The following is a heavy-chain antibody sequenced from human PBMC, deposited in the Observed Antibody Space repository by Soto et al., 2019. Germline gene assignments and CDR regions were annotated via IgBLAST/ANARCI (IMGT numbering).Heavy chain of an antibody. CDR2: ISYGGGNK. Sequence: GSLRLSCAVSGFTFSSYTMHWVRQAPGKGLEWVALISYGGGNKYYADSVKGRFTISRDNSKSTLFLQMNSLRREDTAVYYCAREPPSMDTSALDYWGQGTLVTVSS. D-gene: IGHD3-22*01. J-gene: IGHJ4*02. CDR1: GFTFSSYT. CDR3: AREPPSMDTSALDY. V-gene: IGHV3-30-3*01.